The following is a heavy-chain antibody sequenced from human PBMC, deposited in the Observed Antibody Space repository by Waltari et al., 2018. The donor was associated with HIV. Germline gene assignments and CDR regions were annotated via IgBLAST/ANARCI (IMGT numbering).Heavy chain of an antibody. V-gene: IGHV7-4-1*02. D-gene: IGHD1-7*01. J-gene: IGHJ4*02. Sequence: QVQLVQSGSELKKPGASVKVSCEASGYTFTNFGMNWVRQAPGQGLEWMGWINPNSGNPTYAQGFTGRFVFSLDTSVSTTYLQISSLKAEDTGVYYCARGYNWNYGIVNFDYWGQGTLVTVSS. CDR2: INPNSGNP. CDR3: ARGYNWNYGIVNFDY. CDR1: GYTFTNFG.